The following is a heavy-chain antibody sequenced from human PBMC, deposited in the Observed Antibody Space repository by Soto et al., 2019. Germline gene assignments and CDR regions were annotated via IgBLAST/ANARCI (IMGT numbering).Heavy chain of an antibody. J-gene: IGHJ6*03. CDR3: TASTSFQYYYYMEV. V-gene: IGHV3-72*01. CDR1: GFTFSDHY. D-gene: IGHD2-2*01. CDR2: TRNKANSYST. Sequence: GESLKISCAASGFTFSDHYMDWVRQAPGKGLEWVGRTRNKANSYSTEYAASVKGRFTISRDDSKSSLYLQMNSLKTEDTAVYHCTASTSFQYYYYMEVWGKGTTVTVSS.